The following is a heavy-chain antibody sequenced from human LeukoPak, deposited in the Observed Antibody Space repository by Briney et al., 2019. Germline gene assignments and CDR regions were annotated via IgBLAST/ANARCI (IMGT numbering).Heavy chain of an antibody. CDR2: IYPGDSDT. V-gene: IGHV5-51*01. CDR1: GYSFTSYW. CDR3: ARHTYYYDSSGYLFDY. Sequence: HGESLKISCQGSGYSFTSYWIGWVRQMPGKGLEWMGIIYPGDSDTRYSPSFQGQVTISADKSISTAYLQWSSLKASDTAMYYCARHTYYYDSSGYLFDYWGQGALVTVSS. D-gene: IGHD3-22*01. J-gene: IGHJ4*02.